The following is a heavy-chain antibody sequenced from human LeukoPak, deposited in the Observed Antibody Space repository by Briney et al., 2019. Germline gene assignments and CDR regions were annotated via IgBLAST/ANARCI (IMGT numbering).Heavy chain of an antibody. V-gene: IGHV3-48*01. CDR1: GFTFSSYS. D-gene: IGHD6-13*01. Sequence: GGSLRLSCAASGFTFSSYSMNWGRQAPGKGLEWVSYISSISYSIYYSDSVKGRFTISRDNAKNSLYLQMNSLRAEDTAVYYCAREGAIAAAGTGDYYYYYYMDVWGNGTTVTVSS. CDR2: ISSISYSI. J-gene: IGHJ6*03. CDR3: AREGAIAAAGTGDYYYYYYMDV.